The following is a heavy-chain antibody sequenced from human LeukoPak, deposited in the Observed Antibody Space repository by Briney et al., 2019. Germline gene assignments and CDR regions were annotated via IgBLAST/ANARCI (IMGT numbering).Heavy chain of an antibody. D-gene: IGHD6-13*01. Sequence: GGSLRLSCAASGFTFSSSAMSWVRQAPGKGLEWVSSISSSGGSTYYADSVKGRSTVSRDNSKNTLYLQMNSLRGEDTAVYYCEKDPRGIAASGDYWGQGTLVTVSS. V-gene: IGHV3-23*01. J-gene: IGHJ4*02. CDR1: GFTFSSSA. CDR2: ISSSGGST. CDR3: EKDPRGIAASGDY.